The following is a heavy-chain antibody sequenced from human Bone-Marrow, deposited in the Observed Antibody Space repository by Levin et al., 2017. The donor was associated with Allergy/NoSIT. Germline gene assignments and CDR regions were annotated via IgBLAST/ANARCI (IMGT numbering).Heavy chain of an antibody. CDR3: AREIMVRGSPSDAFDI. J-gene: IGHJ3*02. Sequence: GGSLRLSCAASGFTFSTYWMHWVRQAPGKGLVWVSRINSDGSSTSYADSVKGRFTISRDNAKNTLYLQMNSLRAEDTAVYYCAREIMVRGSPSDAFDIWGQGTMVTVSS. CDR1: GFTFSTYW. V-gene: IGHV3-74*01. CDR2: INSDGSST. D-gene: IGHD3-10*01.